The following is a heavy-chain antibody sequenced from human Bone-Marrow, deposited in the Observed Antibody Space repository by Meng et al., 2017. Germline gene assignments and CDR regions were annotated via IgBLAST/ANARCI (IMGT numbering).Heavy chain of an antibody. Sequence: GGSLRPSCAASGFTFSTHSMNWVRQAPGKGLEWVSVISGSGGETNYSDSVKGRFTISRDNSKNTLYLQMNSLRVEDTAVYYCAKDWSGYVGKSYYFDFWGQGTLVTVSS. CDR3: AKDWSGYVGKSYYFDF. CDR2: ISGSGGET. V-gene: IGHV3-23*01. D-gene: IGHD5-12*01. J-gene: IGHJ4*02. CDR1: GFTFSTHS.